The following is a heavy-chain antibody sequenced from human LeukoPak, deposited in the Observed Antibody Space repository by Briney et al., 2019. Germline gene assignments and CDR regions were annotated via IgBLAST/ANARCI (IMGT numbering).Heavy chain of an antibody. J-gene: IGHJ4*02. D-gene: IGHD5-18*01. CDR2: IYHSGST. V-gene: IGHV4-30-2*01. CDR3: ASFRGYSYGYGY. Sequence: KPSETLSLTCAVSGGSISSGGYSWSWIRQPPGKGLEWIGYIYHSGSTYYNPSLKSRVTISVDRSKNQFSLKLSSVTAADTAVYYCASFRGYSYGYGYWGQGILVTVSS. CDR1: GGSISSGGYS.